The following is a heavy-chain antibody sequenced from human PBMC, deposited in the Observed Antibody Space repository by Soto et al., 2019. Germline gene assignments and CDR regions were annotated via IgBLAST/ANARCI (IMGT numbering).Heavy chain of an antibody. CDR3: ARADIWGLGAFDI. V-gene: IGHV1-69*13. Sequence: SVKVSCKASGGTFSSYAMSWVRQAPGQGLEWMGGIIPIFGRANYAQKFQGRVTITANESTSTAYMELSSLRSEDTAVYYCARADIWGLGAFDIWGQGTMVTVSS. CDR1: GGTFSSYA. CDR2: IIPIFGRA. D-gene: IGHD3-9*01. J-gene: IGHJ3*02.